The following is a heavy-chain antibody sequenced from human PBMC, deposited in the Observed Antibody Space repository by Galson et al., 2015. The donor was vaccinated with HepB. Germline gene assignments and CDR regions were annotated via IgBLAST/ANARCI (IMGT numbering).Heavy chain of an antibody. CDR2: IWVDGTNK. CDR3: AREGDPHIYWSTLDF. Sequence: SLRLSCAASGFTLSSHGMNWVRQAPGKGLEWVATIWVDGTNKFYADSVKGRFTISRDNSKNTLSLRMNSLRADDTAVYYCAREGDPHIYWSTLDFWGQGILVTVSS. V-gene: IGHV3-33*01. D-gene: IGHD2-2*01. J-gene: IGHJ4*02. CDR1: GFTLSSHG.